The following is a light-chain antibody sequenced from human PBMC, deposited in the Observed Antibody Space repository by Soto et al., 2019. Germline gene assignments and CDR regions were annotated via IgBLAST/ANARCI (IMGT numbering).Light chain of an antibody. V-gene: IGLV1-51*01. J-gene: IGLJ1*01. CDR3: GSWDSSLSAYV. CDR2: DDN. CDR1: SSNIGGNS. Sequence: RQPPSVSAAPGQKVTISCSGSSSNIGGNSVSWYQQLPGTAPKLLIYDDNKRPSGIPDRFSGSKSGTSATLGITGFQTGDEADYYCGSWDSSLSAYVFGTGTKVTVL.